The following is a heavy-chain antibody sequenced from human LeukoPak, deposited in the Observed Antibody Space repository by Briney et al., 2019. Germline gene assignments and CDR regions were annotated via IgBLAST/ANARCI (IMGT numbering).Heavy chain of an antibody. CDR3: ASKESDAFDI. V-gene: IGHV4-34*01. Sequence: NPSETLSLTCAVYGGSFSGYYWSWIRQPPGKGLEWIGEINHSGSTNYNPSLKSRVTISVDTSKNQFSLKLSSVTAADTAVYYCASKESDAFDIWGQGTMVTVSS. CDR1: GGSFSGYY. D-gene: IGHD5-24*01. J-gene: IGHJ3*02. CDR2: INHSGST.